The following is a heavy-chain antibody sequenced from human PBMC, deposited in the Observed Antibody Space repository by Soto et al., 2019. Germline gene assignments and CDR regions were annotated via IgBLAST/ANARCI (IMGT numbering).Heavy chain of an antibody. V-gene: IGHV4-61*01. CDR2: IHYSGST. CDR3: ARDSGYSYGPIDY. CDR1: GGSVSSGSYY. J-gene: IGHJ4*02. Sequence: SETLSLTCTVSGGSVSSGSYYWSWIRQPPGKGLEWIGNIHYSGSTNYNPSLKSRVTISVDTSKNQFSLKLSSVPAADTAVYYCARDSGYSYGPIDYWGQGTLVTVSS. D-gene: IGHD5-18*01.